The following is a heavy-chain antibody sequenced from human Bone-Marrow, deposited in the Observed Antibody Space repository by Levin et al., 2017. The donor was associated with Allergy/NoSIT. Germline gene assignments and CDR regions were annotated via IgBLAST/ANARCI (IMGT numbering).Heavy chain of an antibody. Sequence: SGGSLRLSCAASGFTFGSYAMSWVRQAPGKGLEWVSGITATGGTTYYADSVKGRFTISRDNSKKMLSLEMNSLRAEDTALFYCAKHTSSHYFFYCFDVWGKGTTVTVSS. CDR2: ITATGGTT. V-gene: IGHV3-23*01. CDR3: AKHTSSHYFFYCFDV. CDR1: GFTFGSYA. D-gene: IGHD2-2*01. J-gene: IGHJ6*03.